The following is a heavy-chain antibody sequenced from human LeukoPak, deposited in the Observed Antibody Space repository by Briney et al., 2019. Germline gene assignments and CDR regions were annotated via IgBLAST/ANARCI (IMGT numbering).Heavy chain of an antibody. D-gene: IGHD5-18*01. CDR1: GYTFTGYY. V-gene: IGHV7-4-1*02. J-gene: IGHJ4*02. CDR3: ARDRYRYARSSPGY. CDR2: INPNTGNP. Sequence: ASVKVSCKASGYTFTGYYMHWVRQAPGQGLEWMGRINPNTGNPTYAQGFTGRFVFSLDTSVSTAYLLISSLKAEDTAVYYCARDRYRYARSSPGYWGQGTLVTVSS.